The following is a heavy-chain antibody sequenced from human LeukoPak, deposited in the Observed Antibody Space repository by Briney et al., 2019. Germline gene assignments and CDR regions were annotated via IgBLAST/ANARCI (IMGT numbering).Heavy chain of an antibody. CDR3: ARHSRWYSSSWYGGEYFDY. J-gene: IGHJ4*02. Sequence: SETLSLTCTVSGGSISSYYWSWIRQPPGKGLEWVGYIYYSGSTNYNPSLKSRVTISVDTSKNQFSLKLSSVTAADTAVYYCARHSRWYSSSWYGGEYFDYWGQGTLVTVSS. D-gene: IGHD6-13*01. CDR1: GGSISSYY. CDR2: IYYSGST. V-gene: IGHV4-59*08.